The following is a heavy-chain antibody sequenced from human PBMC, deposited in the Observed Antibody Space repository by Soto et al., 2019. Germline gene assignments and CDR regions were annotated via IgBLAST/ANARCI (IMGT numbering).Heavy chain of an antibody. Sequence: GGSLRPSCAASGSTFSSYDMHWVRKVPGKGLEWVAVISYDGRNKYYADAVQGRFTISRDNSKNTLYLQMSSLRPEDKAVHYCAKSEGHGYEGVCDFDNWGQGTLVTVSS. CDR3: AKSEGHGYEGVCDFDN. D-gene: IGHD3-22*01. CDR2: ISYDGRNK. V-gene: IGHV3-30*18. CDR1: GSTFSSYD. J-gene: IGHJ4*02.